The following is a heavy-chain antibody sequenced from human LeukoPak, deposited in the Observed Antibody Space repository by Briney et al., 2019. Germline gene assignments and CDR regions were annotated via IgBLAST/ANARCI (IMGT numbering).Heavy chain of an antibody. Sequence: GGSLRLSCAASGFTFSSYAMHWVRQAPGKGLEWVALISNDGNSKDYADSVKGRFTLSGDNSKTTVYLQMNSLRAEDTAVYYCARDRSGFYSIDQWGQGTLVTVSP. CDR1: GFTFSSYA. J-gene: IGHJ4*02. V-gene: IGHV3-30-3*01. CDR3: ARDRSGFYSIDQ. CDR2: ISNDGNSK. D-gene: IGHD5-12*01.